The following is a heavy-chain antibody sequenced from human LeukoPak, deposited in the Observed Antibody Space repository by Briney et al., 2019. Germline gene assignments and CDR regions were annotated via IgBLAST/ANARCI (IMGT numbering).Heavy chain of an antibody. CDR3: ARDLISSISRGWFDP. Sequence: PGGSLRLSCAASGFTVSSNYMSWVRQAPGKGLEWVSVIYSGGSTYYADSVKGRFTISRDNSKNTLYLQMNSLRAEDTAVYYCARDLISSISRGWFDPWGQGTLVTVSS. J-gene: IGHJ5*02. D-gene: IGHD3-3*02. V-gene: IGHV3-66*01. CDR2: IYSGGST. CDR1: GFTVSSNY.